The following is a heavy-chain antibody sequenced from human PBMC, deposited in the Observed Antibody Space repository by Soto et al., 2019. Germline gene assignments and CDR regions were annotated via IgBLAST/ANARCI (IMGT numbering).Heavy chain of an antibody. Sequence: KPSETLSLTCDVSGELYGPYFWAWIRQSPGKGLEWIGEVSHMGVSNYNPALKNRVTISVDTPKKQFSLRLTSVTAADTAVYYCASLRLLEWFNDNMDVWGQGTTVTVSS. CDR1: GELYGPYF. CDR2: VSHMGVS. V-gene: IGHV4-34*01. CDR3: ASLRLLEWFNDNMDV. D-gene: IGHD3-3*01. J-gene: IGHJ6*02.